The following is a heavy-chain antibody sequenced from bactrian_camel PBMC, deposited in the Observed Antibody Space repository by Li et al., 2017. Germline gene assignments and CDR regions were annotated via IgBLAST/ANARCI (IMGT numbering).Heavy chain of an antibody. V-gene: IGHV3S31*01. CDR3: AAASDCDTILVGGRGLFGY. Sequence: VQLVESGGGLAQPGGSLRLSCAASGFTYSSYAMSWVRQAPGKGREWASAINSGGGSTYYADAVKGRFTISRNNDKNTLYLQLNSPKPEETAMYYCAAASDCDTILVGGRGLFGYWGRGTQVTVS. D-gene: IGHD2*01. CDR2: INSGGGST. J-gene: IGHJ6*01. CDR1: GFTYSSYA.